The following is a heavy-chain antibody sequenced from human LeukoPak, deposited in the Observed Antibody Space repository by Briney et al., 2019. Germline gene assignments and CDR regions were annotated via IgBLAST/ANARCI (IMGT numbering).Heavy chain of an antibody. V-gene: IGHV3-7*01. Sequence: GGSLRLSCTVSGITFSRYWMSWVRQAPGKGLEWVANINQDGNRENYVDSVKGRFSISSDNAENSLFLQMHSLRAEDTAVYYCATTFPYCSDGTCALGGQGTLVTVSS. CDR1: GITFSRYW. CDR2: INQDGNRE. D-gene: IGHD2-15*01. CDR3: ATTFPYCSDGTCAL. J-gene: IGHJ4*02.